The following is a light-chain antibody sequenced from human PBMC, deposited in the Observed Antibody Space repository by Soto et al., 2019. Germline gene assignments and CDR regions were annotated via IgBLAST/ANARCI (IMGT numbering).Light chain of an antibody. CDR1: SSNIGSDA. CDR3: AAWDATLKGVL. Sequence: QSVLTHPPSASGTPGQRFTISCSGSSSNIGSDAVNWYQQLPGTAPKLVIYASDQRPSGVPDRFSGSKAGTSASLAISGLQSEDEADYYCAAWDATLKGVLFGGGTKVTVL. V-gene: IGLV1-44*01. J-gene: IGLJ2*01. CDR2: ASD.